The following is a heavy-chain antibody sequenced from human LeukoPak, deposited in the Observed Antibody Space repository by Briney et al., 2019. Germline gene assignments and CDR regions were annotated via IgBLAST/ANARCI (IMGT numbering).Heavy chain of an antibody. V-gene: IGHV3-7*03. D-gene: IGHD3-9*01. CDR1: GFTFSSYA. CDR3: ARDYTGYFP. CDR2: IKTDGSEK. Sequence: GGSLRLSCAASGFTFSSYAMSWVRQAPGKGLEWVANIKTDGSEKYYVDSVKGRFTISRDNAKNSLYLQMNSLRAEDTAAYYCARDYTGYFPWGQGTLVIVSS. J-gene: IGHJ5*02.